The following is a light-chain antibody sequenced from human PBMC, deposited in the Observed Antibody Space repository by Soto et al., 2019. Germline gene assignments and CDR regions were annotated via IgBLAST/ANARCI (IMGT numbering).Light chain of an antibody. Sequence: EIVMTQSPVTLSVSPGERATLSCRASQSVSSSYLAWYQQKPGQAPRLLIFGASTRAAGIPARFSGSGSGTEFTLTISSLQSEDFAVYYCQQYYNWPRTFGQGTKVDIK. V-gene: IGKV3-15*01. J-gene: IGKJ1*01. CDR1: QSVSSSY. CDR3: QQYYNWPRT. CDR2: GAS.